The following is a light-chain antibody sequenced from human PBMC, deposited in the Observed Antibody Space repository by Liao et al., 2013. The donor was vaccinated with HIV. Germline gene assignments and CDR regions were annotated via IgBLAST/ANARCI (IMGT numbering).Light chain of an antibody. CDR1: NIGSKS. CDR2: KDS. V-gene: IGLV3-21*01. CDR3: QVWDSSRDHVV. Sequence: SYVLTQPPSVSVAPGKTARIPCGTNNIGSKSVHWYQQKPGQAPVLLIYKDSERPSGIPERFSGSSSGTTVTLTISGVQAEDEADYYCQVWDSSRDHVVFGGGTKLTVL. J-gene: IGLJ3*02.